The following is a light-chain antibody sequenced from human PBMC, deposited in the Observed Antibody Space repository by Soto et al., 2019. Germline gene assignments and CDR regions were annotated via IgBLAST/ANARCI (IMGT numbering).Light chain of an antibody. CDR1: QTISSS. CDR3: QHYNSYSEA. Sequence: DIQITQCPSSLSGSVGARVTFTCRASQTISSSLAWYQQKPGKAPNLLIYEASTLKSGVPSRFSGSGSGTEFTLTISSLQPEDFATYYCQHYNSYSEAFGQGTKVEI. CDR2: EAS. V-gene: IGKV1-5*03. J-gene: IGKJ1*01.